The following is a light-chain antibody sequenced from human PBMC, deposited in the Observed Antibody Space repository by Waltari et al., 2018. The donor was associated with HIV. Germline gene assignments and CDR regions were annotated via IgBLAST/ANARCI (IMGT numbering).Light chain of an antibody. J-gene: IGLJ1*01. CDR2: SYN. V-gene: IGLV1-44*01. Sequence: QSVLTQPPSASGTPGQRVTISCSGSSSNIGSNTENWYQQLPGRAHKLLIYSYNQRPSGVPDRFSGSKSGTSASLAISGLQSEDEAHYYCASWDDSLNGYVFGTGTKVTVL. CDR1: SSNIGSNT. CDR3: ASWDDSLNGYV.